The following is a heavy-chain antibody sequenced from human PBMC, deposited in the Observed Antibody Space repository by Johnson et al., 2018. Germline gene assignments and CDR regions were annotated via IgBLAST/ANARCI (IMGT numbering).Heavy chain of an antibody. D-gene: IGHD2-21*01. CDR3: ARALVDTVTIVVLFDY. CDR2: IYYSGST. J-gene: IGHJ4*02. CDR1: GGSISSSSYY. V-gene: IGHV4-39*07. Sequence: QVQLQESGPGLVKPSETLSLTCTVSGGSISSSSYYWGWIRQPPGKGLEWIGSIYYSGSTYYNPSLKSRVTISVDTSKNQFSLKLSSVTAADTAVYYCARALVDTVTIVVLFDYWGQGNLVTVSS.